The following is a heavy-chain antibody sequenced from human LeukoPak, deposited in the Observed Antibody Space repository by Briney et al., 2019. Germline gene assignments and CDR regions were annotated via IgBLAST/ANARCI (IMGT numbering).Heavy chain of an antibody. CDR1: GFTFGDYA. CDR2: ISWNSGSI. V-gene: IGHV3-9*01. J-gene: IGHJ4*02. Sequence: GRSLRLSCAASGFTFGDYAMHWVRQAPGKGLEWVSGISWNSGSIGYADSVKGRFTISRDNAKNSLYLQMNSLRAEDTALYYCAKDIILGSGSPNWFDYWGQGTLVTVSS. CDR3: AKDIILGSGSPNWFDY. D-gene: IGHD3-10*01.